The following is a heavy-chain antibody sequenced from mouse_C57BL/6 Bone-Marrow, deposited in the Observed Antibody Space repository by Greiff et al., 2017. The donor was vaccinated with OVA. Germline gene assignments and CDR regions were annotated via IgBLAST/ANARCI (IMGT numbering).Heavy chain of an antibody. V-gene: IGHV1-54*01. Sequence: QVQLQQSGAELVRPGTSVKVSCKASGYAFTNSLIEWVKQRPGQGLEWIGVINPGSGGTNYNEKFKGKATLTADKSSSTAYMQLSSLTSEDSAVYFCARTLEDYWGQGTTLTVSS. J-gene: IGHJ2*01. CDR2: INPGSGGT. CDR1: GYAFTNSL. CDR3: ARTLEDY.